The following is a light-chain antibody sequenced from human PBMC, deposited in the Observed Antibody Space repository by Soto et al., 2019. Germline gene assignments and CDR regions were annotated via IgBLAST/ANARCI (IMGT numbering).Light chain of an antibody. J-gene: IGKJ2*02. CDR3: QQSYSTPCT. Sequence: DIQMTQSPSSLSASVGDRVTITCRASQSISSYLNWYQQKPGKAPKPLIYAASILQSGVPSRFSGSRSGTDFTLTISTLQPDDFATYYCQQSYSTPCTFGQGTKLEIK. CDR1: QSISSY. V-gene: IGKV1-39*01. CDR2: AAS.